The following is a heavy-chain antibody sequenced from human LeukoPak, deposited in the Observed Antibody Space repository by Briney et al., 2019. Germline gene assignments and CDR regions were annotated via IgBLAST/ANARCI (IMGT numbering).Heavy chain of an antibody. CDR3: ASSGTSYSSGWLDI. CDR2: ISYDGSNK. CDR1: GFTLSSYG. J-gene: IGHJ3*02. D-gene: IGHD6-19*01. V-gene: IGHV3-30*03. Sequence: GGSLRLSCAASGFTLSSYGMHWVRQAPGKGLEWVAVISYDGSNKYYADSLKGRFTISRDNSKNTLYLQMNSLRAEDTAVYYCASSGTSYSSGWLDIWGQGTMVTVSS.